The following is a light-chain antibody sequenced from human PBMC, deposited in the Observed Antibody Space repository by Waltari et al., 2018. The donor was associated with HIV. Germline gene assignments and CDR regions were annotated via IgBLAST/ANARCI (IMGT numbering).Light chain of an antibody. Sequence: ATLSWRTRQSIATNLAWYQPKRGQAPKLPIYDASTGAAGVPPRFSGSGSGTEFNLTIDSLQSDDFAIYYCQQYNNWPYTFARGSKVEVK. J-gene: IGKJ2*01. CDR3: QQYNNWPYT. CDR1: QSIATN. CDR2: DAS. V-gene: IGKV3-15*01.